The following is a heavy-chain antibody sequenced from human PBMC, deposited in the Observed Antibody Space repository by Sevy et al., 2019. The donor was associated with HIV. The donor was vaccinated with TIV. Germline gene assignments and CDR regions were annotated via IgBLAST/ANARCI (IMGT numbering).Heavy chain of an antibody. CDR2: ISSSSSYI. Sequence: GGSLRLSCAASGFTFSSYSMNWVRQAPGKGLEWVSSISSSSSYIYYADSVKGRFTISRDNAKNSLYLQMNSLRAEDTAEYYCARALWDIVVVPAAIPHWFDPWGHGTLATVSS. V-gene: IGHV3-21*01. CDR3: ARALWDIVVVPAAIPHWFDP. CDR1: GFTFSSYS. D-gene: IGHD2-2*01. J-gene: IGHJ5*02.